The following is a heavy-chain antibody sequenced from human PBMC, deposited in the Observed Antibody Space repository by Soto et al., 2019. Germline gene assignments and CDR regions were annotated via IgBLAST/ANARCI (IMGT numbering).Heavy chain of an antibody. J-gene: IGHJ4*02. D-gene: IGHD3-9*01. CDR3: ARKGFLDWFLDF. V-gene: IGHV1-8*01. CDR2: VNPHSGDT. CDR1: GYTFSSYD. Sequence: QVQLVQSGAEVKKPGASVKISCKASGYTFSSYDITWVRQAAGQGLEWMGWVNPHSGDTDYVQKFQGRVTMTRDTSIRTAYMELSSLRSEDSAVYYCARKGFLDWFLDFWGQGTLVTFSS.